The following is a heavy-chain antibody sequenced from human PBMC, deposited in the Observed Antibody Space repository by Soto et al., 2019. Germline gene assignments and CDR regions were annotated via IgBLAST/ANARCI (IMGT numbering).Heavy chain of an antibody. Sequence: ASVKVSCKASGSTFPSSSMQWVRQARGQRLEWVGWIVVGSGNTNYAENFQERVTITRDMSTTTVYMELSSLTSEDTAVYYCAAVPGDFDCWGQGTLVTVSS. D-gene: IGHD1-1*01. CDR1: GSTFPSSS. CDR2: IVVGSGNT. J-gene: IGHJ4*02. CDR3: AAVPGDFDC. V-gene: IGHV1-58*02.